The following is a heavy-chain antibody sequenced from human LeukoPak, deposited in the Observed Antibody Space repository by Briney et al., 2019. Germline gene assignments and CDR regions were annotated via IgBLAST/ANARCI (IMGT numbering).Heavy chain of an antibody. Sequence: KPSGTLSLTCTVSAGSMSNYYWSWVRQPPGKGLEWIAYIYSSGSTNYNPSLKSRATISLDTSKNQFSLKLTSVTAADTAVYYCARLSSGRPHEYFQHWGQGTLVTVSS. CDR3: ARLSSGRPHEYFQH. CDR2: IYSSGST. CDR1: AGSMSNYY. D-gene: IGHD3-22*01. J-gene: IGHJ1*01. V-gene: IGHV4-59*01.